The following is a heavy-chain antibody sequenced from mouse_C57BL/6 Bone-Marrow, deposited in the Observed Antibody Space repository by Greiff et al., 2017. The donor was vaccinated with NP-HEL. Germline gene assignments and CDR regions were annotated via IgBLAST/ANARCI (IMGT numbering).Heavy chain of an antibody. CDR1: GYTFTSYW. J-gene: IGHJ3*01. V-gene: IGHV1-69*01. Sequence: VQLQQPGAELVMPGASVKLSCKASGYTFTSYWMHWVKQRPGQGLEWIGEIDPSDSYTNYNQKFQGKSTLTVDKSSSTAYMQLSSLTSEDSAVYYCARPPWGYYGSSPAWFAYWGQGTLVTVSA. D-gene: IGHD1-1*01. CDR3: ARPPWGYYGSSPAWFAY. CDR2: IDPSDSYT.